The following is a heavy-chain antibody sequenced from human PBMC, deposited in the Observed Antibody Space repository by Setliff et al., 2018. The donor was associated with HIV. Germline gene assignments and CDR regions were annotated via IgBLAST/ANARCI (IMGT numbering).Heavy chain of an antibody. Sequence: SETLSLTCTVSGGSISSSSYYWNWFRQYPGKGLEWIGYIHYTGTTNQNPSLRSLITISLDTSKNQFSLKLTSVTAADTAVYYCARAPYVSGSFGWFDPWGQGTLVTVAS. J-gene: IGHJ5*02. D-gene: IGHD3-10*01. CDR1: GGSISSSSYY. V-gene: IGHV4-31*01. CDR2: IHYTGTT. CDR3: ARAPYVSGSFGWFDP.